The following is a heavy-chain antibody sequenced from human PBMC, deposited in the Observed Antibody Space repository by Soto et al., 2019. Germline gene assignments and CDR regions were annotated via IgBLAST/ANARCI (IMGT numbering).Heavy chain of an antibody. CDR1: GFTFSSYA. J-gene: IGHJ5*02. V-gene: IGHV3-23*01. CDR3: AQDPISGRSTTCYRKLACWFDP. CDR2: ISGSGGST. D-gene: IGHD2-2*01. Sequence: EVQLLESGGGLVQPGGSLRLSCAASGFTFSSYAMSWVRQAPGKGLEWVSAISGSGGSTYYAGSVKGRCTISRDNSKNTLCLQMNSLRAGDTPVYYCAQDPISGRSTTCYRKLACWFDPWGQGPLVTVSS.